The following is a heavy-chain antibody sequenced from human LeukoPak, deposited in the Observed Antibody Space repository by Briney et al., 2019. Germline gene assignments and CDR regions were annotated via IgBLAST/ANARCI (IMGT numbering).Heavy chain of an antibody. V-gene: IGHV3-74*01. Sequence: GGSLRLSCAASEFTVNNNDMSWVRQAPGKGLVWVSRINTDGSSTSYADSVKGRFTISRDNAKNTLYLQMNSLRAEDTAVYYCARGDTGYYMHVWGKGTTVTVSS. J-gene: IGHJ6*03. CDR3: ARGDTGYYMHV. CDR2: INTDGSST. CDR1: EFTVNNND.